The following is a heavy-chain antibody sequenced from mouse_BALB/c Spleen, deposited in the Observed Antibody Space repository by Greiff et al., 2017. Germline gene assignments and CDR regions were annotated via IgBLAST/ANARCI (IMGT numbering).Heavy chain of an antibody. CDR3: AREDYGRYAMDY. Sequence: VQLKQTGPELVKPGASVKISCKASGYSFTDYIMLWVKQSHGKSLEWIGNINPYYGSTSYNLKFKGKATLTVDKSSSTAYMQLNSLTSEDSAVYYCAREDYGRYAMDYWGQGTSVTVSS. J-gene: IGHJ4*01. CDR1: GYSFTDYI. D-gene: IGHD2-4*01. CDR2: INPYYGST. V-gene: IGHV1-39*01.